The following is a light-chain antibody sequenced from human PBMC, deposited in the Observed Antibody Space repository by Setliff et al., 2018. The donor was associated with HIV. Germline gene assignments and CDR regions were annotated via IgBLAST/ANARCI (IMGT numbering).Light chain of an antibody. CDR1: SSDVGSYNR. Sequence: QSALAQPPSVSGSPGQSVTISCTGTSSDVGSYNRVAWYQQTPGTAPKLMIYEVSNRPSGVPDRFSGSKSGNTASPTISGLQAEDEADYYCSSYASTSYARSSIYVFGTGTKVTVL. V-gene: IGLV2-18*02. CDR3: SSYASTSYARSSIYV. CDR2: EVS. J-gene: IGLJ1*01.